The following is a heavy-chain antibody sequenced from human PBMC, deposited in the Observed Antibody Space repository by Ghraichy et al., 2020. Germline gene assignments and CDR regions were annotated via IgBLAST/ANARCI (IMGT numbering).Heavy chain of an antibody. J-gene: IGHJ6*03. V-gene: IGHV4-59*01. D-gene: IGHD1-1*01. Sequence: SETLSLTCSVSSASISKYFWNWLRQAPGKRPEWIGYIHYTGRTPSGTTHLNPSFTGRVTISVASSTNQFSLRLTSMTAADPAVYYCARGVLGNDGDYYYMDVWGKGTTVTVSS. CDR3: ARGVLGNDGDYYYMDV. CDR2: IHYTGRTPSGTT. CDR1: SASISKYF.